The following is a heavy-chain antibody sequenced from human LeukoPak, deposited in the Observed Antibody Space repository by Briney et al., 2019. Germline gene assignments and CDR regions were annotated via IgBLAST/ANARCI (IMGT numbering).Heavy chain of an antibody. Sequence: PGGSLRLSCAASGFTFSSYAMSWVRQAPGKGLEWVSAISGSGGSTYYADSVKGRFTISRDNSKNTLYLQMDSLRAEDTAVYYCAKDGGRYSSGWQQFDYWGQGTLVTVSS. CDR1: GFTFSSYA. J-gene: IGHJ4*02. CDR2: ISGSGGST. V-gene: IGHV3-23*01. CDR3: AKDGGRYSSGWQQFDY. D-gene: IGHD6-19*01.